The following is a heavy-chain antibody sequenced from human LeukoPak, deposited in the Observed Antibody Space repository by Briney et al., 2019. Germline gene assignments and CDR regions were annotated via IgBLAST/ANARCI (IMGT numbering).Heavy chain of an antibody. V-gene: IGHV1-2*02. CDR3: ALGLLWFGELLHAFDI. D-gene: IGHD3-10*01. J-gene: IGHJ3*02. Sequence: ASVKVSCKASGYTFTGYYMHWVRQAPGQGLEWMGWINPNSGGTNYAQKFQGRVTMTRDMSTSTAYMELSSPRSEDTAVYYCALGLLWFGELLHAFDIWGQGTMVTVSS. CDR1: GYTFTGYY. CDR2: INPNSGGT.